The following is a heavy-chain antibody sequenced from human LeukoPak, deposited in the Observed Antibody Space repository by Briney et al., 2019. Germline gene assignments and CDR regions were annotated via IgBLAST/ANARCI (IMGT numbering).Heavy chain of an antibody. CDR2: VYYSGST. V-gene: IGHV4-59*08. Sequence: SETLSLTCTVSGGSISSYYWSWIRQPPGKGLEWIGYVYYSGSTNYNPSLKSRVTISVDTSKNQFSLKLSSVTAADTAVYYCARHMMVGQPAFDYWGQGTLVTVSS. CDR1: GGSISSYY. J-gene: IGHJ4*02. D-gene: IGHD1/OR15-1a*01. CDR3: ARHMMVGQPAFDY.